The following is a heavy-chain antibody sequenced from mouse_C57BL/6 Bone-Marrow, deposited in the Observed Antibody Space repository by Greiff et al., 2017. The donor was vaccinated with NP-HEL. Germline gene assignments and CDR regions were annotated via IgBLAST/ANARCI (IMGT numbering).Heavy chain of an antibody. CDR2: LYPGDAAP. D-gene: IGHD6-1*01. J-gene: IGHJ2*01. Sequence: VQLQQSGPELVKPGASVKISCKASGYTFSTSWMNWMKQRPGKRLEWIGRLYPGDAAPPSLFPFSCTSSLTADKSSNSAYMQLSSLTSEDSAVYFCARGESWGAFFDYWGQGTTLTVSS. CDR3: ARGESWGAFFDY. V-gene: IGHV1-82*01. CDR1: GYTFSTSW.